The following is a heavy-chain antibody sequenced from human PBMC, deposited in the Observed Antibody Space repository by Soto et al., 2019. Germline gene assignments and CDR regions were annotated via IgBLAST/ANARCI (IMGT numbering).Heavy chain of an antibody. CDR1: GVSISSVY. D-gene: IGHD3-3*01. V-gene: IGHV4-59*08. Sequence: ETLSLTCTVTGVSISSVYFSGIRLTPGKGMEWIGYNYYSGSTNYNPSLKSRVTISVDTSKNQFSLRLSSVTAADTAVYYCARHPRGVDCWSGYIFWWFDPWGQGTLVTVSS. J-gene: IGHJ5*02. CDR2: NYYSGST. CDR3: ARHPRGVDCWSGYIFWWFDP.